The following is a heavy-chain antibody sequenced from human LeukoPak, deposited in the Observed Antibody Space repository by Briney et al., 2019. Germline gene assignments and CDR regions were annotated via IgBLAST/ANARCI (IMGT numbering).Heavy chain of an antibody. CDR3: ARDGPTAAPFDY. D-gene: IGHD2-2*01. J-gene: IGHJ4*02. V-gene: IGHV1-46*01. CDR1: GYRFTSYD. Sequence: ASVKVSCKASGYRFTSYDMHWVRQAPGQGLEWMGIINPSGGSTSYAQRFQGRVAMTRDTSTTTVYKEVNSLTSEDTAVYFCARDGPTAAPFDYWGQGTLVTVSS. CDR2: INPSGGST.